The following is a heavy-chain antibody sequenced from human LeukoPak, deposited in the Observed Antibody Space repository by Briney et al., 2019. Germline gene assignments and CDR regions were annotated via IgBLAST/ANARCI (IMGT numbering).Heavy chain of an antibody. Sequence: GASVKVSCKASGYTFTSYDINWVRQATGQGLEWMGWMNPNSGNTGYAQKFQGRVTMTRNTSISTAYMELSSLRSEDTAVYYCARAKELPWFGELLGVTENWFDPWGQGTLVTVSS. J-gene: IGHJ5*02. CDR2: MNPNSGNT. CDR3: ARAKELPWFGELLGVTENWFDP. D-gene: IGHD3-10*01. CDR1: GYTFTSYD. V-gene: IGHV1-8*01.